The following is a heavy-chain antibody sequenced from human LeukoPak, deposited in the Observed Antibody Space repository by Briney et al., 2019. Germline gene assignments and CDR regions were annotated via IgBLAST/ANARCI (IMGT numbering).Heavy chain of an antibody. V-gene: IGHV4-59*01. CDR1: GGSISSYY. D-gene: IGHD3-16*01. J-gene: IGHJ4*02. Sequence: SETLSLTCTVSGGSISSYYWSWIRQPPGKGLEWFGYIYYSGSTNYNPSLTSRVTISVDTSKNQFSLKLSSVTAADTAVYYCARDVAASAYFDYWGQGTLVTVSS. CDR3: ARDVAASAYFDY. CDR2: IYYSGST.